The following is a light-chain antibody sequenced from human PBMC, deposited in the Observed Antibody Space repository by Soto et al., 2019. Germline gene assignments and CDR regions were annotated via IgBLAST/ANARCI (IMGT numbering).Light chain of an antibody. J-gene: IGLJ2*01. CDR2: RNN. CDR3: AAWDDSLNGPV. CDR1: SSNIGSNT. Sequence: QSVLPQPHSASGTPGQRVTLSCSGSSSNIGSNTVNWYQQLPGTAPKLAIYRNNQRPSGVPDRFSGSKSGTSAALAISGLQSEDEADYYCAAWDDSLNGPVFGRGTKLTVL. V-gene: IGLV1-44*01.